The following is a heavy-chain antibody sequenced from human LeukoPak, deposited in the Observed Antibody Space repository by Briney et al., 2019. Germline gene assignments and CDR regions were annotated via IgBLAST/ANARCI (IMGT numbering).Heavy chain of an antibody. CDR2: IHYSGST. CDR3: ARGGSSGWYDY. J-gene: IGHJ4*02. Sequence: PSETLSLTCTVSGGSISSYYWSWIRQPPGKGLEWIGYIHYSGSTNYNPSLKSRVTISVDTSKNQFSLKLSSVTAADTAVYYCARGGSSGWYDYWGQGTLVTVSS. CDR1: GGSISSYY. V-gene: IGHV4-59*01. D-gene: IGHD6-19*01.